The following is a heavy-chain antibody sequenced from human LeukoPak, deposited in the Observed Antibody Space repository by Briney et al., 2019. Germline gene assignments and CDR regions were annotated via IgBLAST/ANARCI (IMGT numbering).Heavy chain of an antibody. J-gene: IGHJ5*02. V-gene: IGHV3-13*01. CDR2: IGTAGDT. CDR3: LRGAEGFYP. Sequence: GGSLRLSCAASGYTFSTCDMHWVREPSGKGLEWVAGIGTAGDTYYLGSVKGRFTISREDAKNSFDLQMKSLRVEETAGYHWLRGAEGFYPWRQGTLVTVPA. CDR1: GYTFSTCD.